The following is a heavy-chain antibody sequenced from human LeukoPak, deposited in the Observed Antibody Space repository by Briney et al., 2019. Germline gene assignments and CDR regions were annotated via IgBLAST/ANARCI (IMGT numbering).Heavy chain of an antibody. J-gene: IGHJ4*02. CDR3: ARDGGSGNPGADY. Sequence: GGSLRLSCAASGFTFGSYWMSWVRQAPGKGLEWVANIKPDGSEKYYVDSVKGRFTISRDDAENSLYLQMNCLRAEDTAVYYCARDGGSGNPGADYWGQGTLVTVSS. V-gene: IGHV3-7*01. CDR2: IKPDGSEK. CDR1: GFTFGSYW. D-gene: IGHD2-15*01.